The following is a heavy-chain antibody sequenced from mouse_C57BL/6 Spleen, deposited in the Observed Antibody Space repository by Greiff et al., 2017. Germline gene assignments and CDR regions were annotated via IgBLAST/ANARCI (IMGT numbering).Heavy chain of an antibody. D-gene: IGHD1-1*01. CDR1: GYSITSGYY. J-gene: IGHJ1*03. CDR3: ARDPDYYGSSYDFDV. CDR2: ISYDGSN. V-gene: IGHV3-6*01. Sequence: ESGPGLVKPSQSLSLTCSVTGYSITSGYYWNWIRQFPGNKLEWMGYISYDGSNNYNPSLKNRISITRDTSKNQFFLKLNSVTTEDTATYYGARDPDYYGSSYDFDVWGTGTTVTVSS.